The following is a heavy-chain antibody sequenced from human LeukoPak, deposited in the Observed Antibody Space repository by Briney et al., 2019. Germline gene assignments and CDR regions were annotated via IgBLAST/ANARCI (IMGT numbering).Heavy chain of an antibody. D-gene: IGHD6-19*01. CDR3: ASLTVAGGYSEY. CDR2: ISSSSTYI. Sequence: GGSLRLSCVVSGFAFSSYSMNWVRQAPGKGLEWVASISSSSTYIYYADSVKGRLTISRDNGKNSLFLQVNSLRAEDTAVYYCASLTVAGGYSEYWGQGALVTVSS. V-gene: IGHV3-21*01. J-gene: IGHJ4*02. CDR1: GFAFSSYS.